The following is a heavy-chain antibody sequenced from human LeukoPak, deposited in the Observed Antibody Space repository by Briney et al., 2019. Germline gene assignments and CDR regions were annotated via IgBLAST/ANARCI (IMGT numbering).Heavy chain of an antibody. CDR2: ISSSSSYI. Sequence: GGSLRLSCAASGFTFSSYSMNWVRQAPGKGLEWVSSISSSSSYIYYADSVKGRFTISRDNAKNSLYLQMNSLRAEDTAMYYCARDPDRQCSGGSCFDYWGQGTLVTVSS. CDR1: GFTFSSYS. D-gene: IGHD2-15*01. J-gene: IGHJ4*02. CDR3: ARDPDRQCSGGSCFDY. V-gene: IGHV3-21*01.